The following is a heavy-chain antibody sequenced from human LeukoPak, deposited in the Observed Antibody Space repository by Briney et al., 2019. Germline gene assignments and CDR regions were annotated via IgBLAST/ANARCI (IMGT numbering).Heavy chain of an antibody. Sequence: ASVKVSCKASGGTFSSYAISWVRQAPGQGLEWMGWINTNTGNPTYAQGFTGRFVFSLDTSVSTAYLQISSLKAEDTAVYYCARSRRRPGYNPGESESDYWGQGTLVTVSS. J-gene: IGHJ4*02. V-gene: IGHV7-4-1*02. CDR2: INTNTGNP. D-gene: IGHD5-24*01. CDR3: ARSRRRPGYNPGESESDY. CDR1: GGTFSSYA.